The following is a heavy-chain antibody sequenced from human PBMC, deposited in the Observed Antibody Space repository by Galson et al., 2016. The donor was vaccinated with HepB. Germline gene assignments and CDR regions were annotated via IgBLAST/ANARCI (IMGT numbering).Heavy chain of an antibody. CDR1: GYTFTGYF. D-gene: IGHD6-25*01. CDR2: INPNSGAP. Sequence: SVKVSCKASGYTFTGYFIHWVRQAPGHELEWMGWINPNSGAPKYAPPFQGGVPLSRAPSVSPAYMELSGLKIDDTAVYYCARAGVAAAVTLDHWGQGTGVIVSS. CDR3: ARAGVAAAVTLDH. V-gene: IGHV1-2*02. J-gene: IGHJ4*02.